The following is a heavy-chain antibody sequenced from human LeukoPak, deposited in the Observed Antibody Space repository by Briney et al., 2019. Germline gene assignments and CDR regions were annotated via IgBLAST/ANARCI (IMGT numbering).Heavy chain of an antibody. Sequence: GGPLRLSCAASGFTFNNYAMHWVRQPPGKGLEWVAVVTYDGNNQYYADSVKGRFTVSRDNSRNTVNLQMNSLRGEDTAVYYCARAPVRGAVAGVDYWGQGTLVTVSS. CDR2: VTYDGNNQ. V-gene: IGHV3-30-3*01. J-gene: IGHJ4*02. CDR3: ARAPVRGAVAGVDY. CDR1: GFTFNNYA. D-gene: IGHD6-19*01.